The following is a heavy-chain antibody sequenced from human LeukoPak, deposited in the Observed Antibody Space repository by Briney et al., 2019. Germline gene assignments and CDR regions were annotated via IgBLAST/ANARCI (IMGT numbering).Heavy chain of an antibody. CDR2: INWYGGST. Sequence: PAGSLRLSCAASGFTFDDYGMSWVRQAPGKGLEWVSGINWYGGSTGYADSVKGRFTISRDNAKIYLYLQMNSLRAEDTALYDCARSPKGGYSFDLWGRGTLVTVSS. CDR1: GFTFDDYG. J-gene: IGHJ2*01. CDR3: ARSPKGGYSFDL. V-gene: IGHV3-20*01. D-gene: IGHD4-23*01.